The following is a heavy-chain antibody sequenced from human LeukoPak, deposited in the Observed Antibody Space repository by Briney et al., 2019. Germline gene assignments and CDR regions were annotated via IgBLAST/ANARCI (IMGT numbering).Heavy chain of an antibody. D-gene: IGHD2-2*01. Sequence: SETLSLTCTVSGGSISSYYWSWIRQPPGKGLEWIGYIYYSGSTNYNPSLKSRVTISVDTSKNQFSLKLSSVTAADTAVYYCARAIGGYCSSTSCYWSGYNWFDPWGQGTLVTVSS. CDR2: IYYSGST. J-gene: IGHJ5*02. V-gene: IGHV4-59*01. CDR3: ARAIGGYCSSTSCYWSGYNWFDP. CDR1: GGSISSYY.